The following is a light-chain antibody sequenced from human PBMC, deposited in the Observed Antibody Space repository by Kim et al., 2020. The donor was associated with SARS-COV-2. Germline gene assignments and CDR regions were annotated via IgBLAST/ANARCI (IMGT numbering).Light chain of an antibody. CDR2: NKN. Sequence: SSELTQDPAVSVALGQTVRITCQGDSLRSYYASWYQQKPGQAPVLVIYNKNNRPSGIPDRFSGSSSGNTASLTITGAQAEDEADYYCNSRDSSGNLPFGG. CDR3: NSRDSSGNLP. J-gene: IGLJ2*01. V-gene: IGLV3-19*01. CDR1: SLRSYY.